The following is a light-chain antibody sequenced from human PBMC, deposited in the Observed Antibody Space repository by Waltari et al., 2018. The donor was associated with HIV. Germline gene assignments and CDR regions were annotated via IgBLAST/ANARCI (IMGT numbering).Light chain of an antibody. CDR2: EVT. CDR3: TSYTSISTLV. Sequence: QSALTQPAYVSGSPGQSITISCTGTRSDIGAYNYVSWYQHHPGKVPQLLVYEVTNWPSGFSHRFSGSKAGNTAALTISGLQAEDEADFYCTSYTSISTLVFGTGTKVTVL. V-gene: IGLV2-14*01. CDR1: RSDIGAYNY. J-gene: IGLJ1*01.